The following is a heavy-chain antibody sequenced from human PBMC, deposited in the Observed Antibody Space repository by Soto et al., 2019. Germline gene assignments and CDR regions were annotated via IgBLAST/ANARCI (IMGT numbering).Heavy chain of an antibody. CDR2: TRTDGGGT. J-gene: IGHJ3*01. D-gene: IGHD2-21*01. V-gene: IGHV3-23*01. Sequence: EVQLLESGGGLVQPGGSLRLSCAASGFTLSDYDMGWVRQAPGKGLEWVSLTRTDGGGTYYAYSVEGRLTVSSDTSRNALYLQLNSLRAEATALYYCAKDRGGGEYPAFDLWGQGTMVTVSS. CDR1: GFTLSDYD. CDR3: AKDRGGGEYPAFDL.